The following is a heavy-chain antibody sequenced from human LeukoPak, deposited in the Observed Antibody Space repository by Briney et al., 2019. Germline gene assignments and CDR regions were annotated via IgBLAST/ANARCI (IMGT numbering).Heavy chain of an antibody. J-gene: IGHJ4*02. CDR2: VYYSGAT. CDR1: GGYISSYY. D-gene: IGHD5-24*01. Sequence: SETLSLACTVSGGYISSYYWNWIRQPPGKGLEWIGYVYYSGATNYNPSLKSRVTISVDTSKNQFSLQLSSATAADTAIYYCARAPGAVYNYHFDFWGQGSLVTVSS. CDR3: ARAPGAVYNYHFDF. V-gene: IGHV4-59*01.